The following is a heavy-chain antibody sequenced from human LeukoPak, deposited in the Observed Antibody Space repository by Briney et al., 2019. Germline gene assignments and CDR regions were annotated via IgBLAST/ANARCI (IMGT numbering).Heavy chain of an antibody. D-gene: IGHD6-19*01. V-gene: IGHV4-39*01. CDR2: IYYSGST. CDR1: GGSISSSSYS. J-gene: IGHJ5*02. Sequence: PSETLSLTCTVSGGSISSSSYSWGWIRQPPGKGLEWIGSIYYSGSTYYNPSLKSRVIISVDTSKNQFSLKLSSVTAADTAVYYCARRDAVPRFDPWGQGTLVTVSS. CDR3: ARRDAVPRFDP.